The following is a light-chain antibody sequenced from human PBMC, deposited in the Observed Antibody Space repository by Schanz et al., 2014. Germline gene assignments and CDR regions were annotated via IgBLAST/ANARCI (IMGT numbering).Light chain of an antibody. V-gene: IGLV2-14*02. J-gene: IGLJ3*02. CDR2: EGS. Sequence: QSALTQPASVSGSPGQSITISCTGTSSDVGSYIFVSWYQRHPGKAPKVMIYEGSKRPSGVSNRFSGSKSGNTASLTISGLQAEDEADYYCSSYTSSSTLPNWVFGGGTKLTVL. CDR1: SSDVGSYIF. CDR3: SSYTSSSTLPNWV.